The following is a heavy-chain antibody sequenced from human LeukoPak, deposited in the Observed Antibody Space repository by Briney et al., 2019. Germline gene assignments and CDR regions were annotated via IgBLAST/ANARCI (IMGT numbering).Heavy chain of an antibody. J-gene: IGHJ3*02. V-gene: IGHV3-23*01. CDR3: AKKRDAFDI. Sequence: GGSLRLSCVASGFTFGNYAMGWLRQAPGRRPEWVSSLTDSGGTTYYVDSAKGRFAISRDNSKNTLYLHMNSLRAEDTAVYYCAKKRDAFDIWGQGTVVTVSS. D-gene: IGHD5-24*01. CDR1: GFTFGNYA. CDR2: LTDSGGTT.